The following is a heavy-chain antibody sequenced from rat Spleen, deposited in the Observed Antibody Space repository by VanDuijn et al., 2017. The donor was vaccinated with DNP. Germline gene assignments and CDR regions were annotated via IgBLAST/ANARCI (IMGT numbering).Heavy chain of an antibody. J-gene: IGHJ2*01. CDR1: GFTFSDYN. CDR3: ARQPIIRVSFDY. D-gene: IGHD4-3*01. V-gene: IGHV5-7*01. Sequence: EVQLVESGGGLVQPGRSLKLSCAASGFTFSDYNMAWVRQAPKKGLEWVATISYDGSSTYYRDSVKGRFTISRDNAKSTLYLQMDSLRSEDTATYYCARQPIIRVSFDYWGQGVMVTVSS. CDR2: ISYDGSST.